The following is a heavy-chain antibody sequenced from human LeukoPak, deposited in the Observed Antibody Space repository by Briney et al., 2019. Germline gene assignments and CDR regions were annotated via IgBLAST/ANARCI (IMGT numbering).Heavy chain of an antibody. V-gene: IGHV3-21*01. D-gene: IGHD6-13*01. Sequence: GGSLRLSCAASGFTFSSYSMNWVRQAPGKGLEWVSSISSSSYIYYADSVKGRFTISRDNAKNSLYLQMNSLRAEDTAVYYCAREQKGYPYDYWGQGTLVTVSS. J-gene: IGHJ4*02. CDR3: AREQKGYPYDY. CDR1: GFTFSSYS. CDR2: ISSSSYI.